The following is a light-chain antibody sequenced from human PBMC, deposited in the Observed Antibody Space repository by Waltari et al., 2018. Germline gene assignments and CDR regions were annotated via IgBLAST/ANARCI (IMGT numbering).Light chain of an antibody. CDR2: DDN. CDR3: ASWDSSLSAAGV. CDR1: NSNIGHNY. Sequence: QSVLPQPPSVSAAPGQKVTIPCSRGNSNIGHNYVSWYQKFPGRAPRLIIFDDNQRPSGIPDRFSGSKSGTSATLAITGLQSGDEADYYCASWDSSLSAAGVFGGGTRLTVL. V-gene: IGLV1-51*01. J-gene: IGLJ3*02.